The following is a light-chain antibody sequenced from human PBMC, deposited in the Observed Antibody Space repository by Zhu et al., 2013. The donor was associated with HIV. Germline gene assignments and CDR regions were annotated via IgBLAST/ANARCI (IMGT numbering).Light chain of an antibody. Sequence: QSVLTQPPSVSAAPGQKVAISCSGSSSNIGSNYVSWYQQFPGSAPKLLMYDNNKRPSGIPDRFSGSKSGTSVTLAITGLQTGDEADYVCGVWDSNLSVVLFGGGTKLTVL. CDR3: GVWDSNLSVVL. CDR1: SSNIGSNY. CDR2: DNN. J-gene: IGLJ3*02. V-gene: IGLV1-51*01.